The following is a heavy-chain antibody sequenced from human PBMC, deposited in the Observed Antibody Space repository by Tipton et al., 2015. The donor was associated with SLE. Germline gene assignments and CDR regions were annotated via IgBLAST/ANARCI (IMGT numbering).Heavy chain of an antibody. V-gene: IGHV4-59*01. CDR2: IYYSGNT. D-gene: IGHD6-19*01. J-gene: IGHJ4*02. Sequence: TLSLTCTVSGVSISSYYWCWIRQPPGKGLEWIGYIYYSGNTNYNPSLKSRVTISVDTSKNQFSLNLRSVTAADTAVYYCARELAVAGEVFDYWGQGTLVTASS. CDR1: GVSISSYY. CDR3: ARELAVAGEVFDY.